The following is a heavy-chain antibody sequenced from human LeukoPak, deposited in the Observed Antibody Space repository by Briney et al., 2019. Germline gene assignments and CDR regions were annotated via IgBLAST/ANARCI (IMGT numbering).Heavy chain of an antibody. V-gene: IGHV4-59*08. Sequence: SETLSLTCTVSGGSISSYYWSWIRQPPGKGLEWIGYIYYSGSTNYNPSLKSRVTISVDTSKNQFSLRLSSVTAADTAVYYCARHRIGDSRCFDCWGQGTLGTVSS. J-gene: IGHJ4*02. CDR1: GGSISSYY. CDR2: IYYSGST. CDR3: ARHRIGDSRCFDC. D-gene: IGHD3-16*01.